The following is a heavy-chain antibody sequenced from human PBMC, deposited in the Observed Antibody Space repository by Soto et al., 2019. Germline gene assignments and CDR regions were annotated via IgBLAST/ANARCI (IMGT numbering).Heavy chain of an antibody. J-gene: IGHJ5*02. V-gene: IGHV4-39*01. CDR1: GGSISSSSYY. D-gene: IGHD3-9*01. CDR3: ARHDPNDYDILTGYLNWFDP. Sequence: QLQLQESGPGLVKPSETLSLTCTVSGGSISSSSYYWGWIRQPPGKGLEWIGSIYYSGSTYYNPSLKSRVTISVDTSKNQFSLKLSSVTAADTAVYYCARHDPNDYDILTGYLNWFDPWGQGTLVTVSS. CDR2: IYYSGST.